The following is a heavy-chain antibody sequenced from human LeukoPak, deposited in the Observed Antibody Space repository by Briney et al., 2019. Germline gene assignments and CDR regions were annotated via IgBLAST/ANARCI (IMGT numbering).Heavy chain of an antibody. CDR1: GGSISGTNW. V-gene: IGHV4/OR15-8*02. CDR2: TSLAGQT. CDR3: SRESGPFCPFGY. J-gene: IGHJ4*02. Sequence: SETLSLTCGVSGGSISGTNWWSWVRQPPGQGLEWIGETSLAGQTNYNPSLNGRVTMSLDKSSNQLSLHLTSVTAADTATYFCSRESGPFCPFGYWGQGTLVVVSS. D-gene: IGHD1-26*01.